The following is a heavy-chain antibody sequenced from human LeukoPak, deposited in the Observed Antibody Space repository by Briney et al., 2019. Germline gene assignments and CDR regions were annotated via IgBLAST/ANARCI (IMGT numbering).Heavy chain of an antibody. CDR1: GYSFTSYW. D-gene: IGHD3-10*01. CDR2: IGPSDSHT. Sequence: RGESLKISCKASGYSFTSYWISWVRQMPGKGLEWMGRIGPSDSHTNYRPSFQGHVTMSTDKSSRTAYLQWSSLKASDTAMYYCARHSSGSWDPHRYFGMDVWGQGTMVSASS. V-gene: IGHV5-10-1*01. J-gene: IGHJ6*02. CDR3: ARHSSGSWDPHRYFGMDV.